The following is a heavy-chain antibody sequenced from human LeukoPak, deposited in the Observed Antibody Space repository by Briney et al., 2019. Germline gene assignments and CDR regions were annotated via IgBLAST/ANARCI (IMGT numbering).Heavy chain of an antibody. J-gene: IGHJ4*02. CDR1: GFSFSSYA. CDR3: ARGSGGGSYRPFDY. D-gene: IGHD1-26*01. V-gene: IGHV3-48*03. CDR2: ISSGGNTE. Sequence: GGSLRLSCAASGFSFSSYAMNWVRQAPGKGLEWVSHISSGGNTEYYVDSVRGRFSMSRDNPKNLLFLQMNSLRAEDTAVYYCARGSGGGSYRPFDYWGQGTRVTVSS.